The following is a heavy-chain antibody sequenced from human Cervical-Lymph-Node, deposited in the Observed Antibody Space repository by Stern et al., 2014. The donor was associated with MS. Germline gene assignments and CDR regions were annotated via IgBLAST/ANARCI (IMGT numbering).Heavy chain of an antibody. J-gene: IGHJ4*02. Sequence: EVQLEESGGGVIQPGGSLRLSCKASGFTVSRDYMTGVRQAPGPGLEWVSLITNVGSTFYTDSVKGRFTISRDDSKNTVYLHMTSLRAEDTAMYYCARDTSSPERSDWWGQGTLVTVSS. CDR2: ITNVGST. CDR1: GFTVSRDY. V-gene: IGHV3-53*01. D-gene: IGHD1-1*01. CDR3: ARDTSSPERSDW.